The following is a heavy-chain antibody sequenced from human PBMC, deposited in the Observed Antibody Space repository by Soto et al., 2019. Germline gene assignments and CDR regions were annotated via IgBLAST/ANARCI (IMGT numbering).Heavy chain of an antibody. CDR3: ATEISSSWPY. J-gene: IGHJ4*02. CDR1: GYTLTELS. D-gene: IGHD6-13*01. CDR2: FDPEDGET. V-gene: IGHV1-24*01. Sequence: ASVKVSCKVSGYTLTELSMHWVRQAPGRGLEWMGGFDPEDGETICAQKFQGRVTMTEDTSTDTAYMELSSPRSEDTAVYYCATEISSSWPYWGQGTLVTVSS.